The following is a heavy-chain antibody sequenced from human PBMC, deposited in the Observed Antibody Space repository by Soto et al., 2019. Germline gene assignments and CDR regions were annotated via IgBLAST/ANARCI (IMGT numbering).Heavy chain of an antibody. CDR2: IYYSGST. CDR3: AGGARLAGTYY. D-gene: IGHD6-19*01. CDR1: GGSISSYY. Sequence: PSETLSLTCTVSGGSISSYYWSWIRQPPGKGLEWIGYIYYSGSTNYNPSLKSRVTISVDTSKNQFSLKLSSVTAADTAVYYCAGGARLAGTYYWRQGTLVTVSS. J-gene: IGHJ4*02. V-gene: IGHV4-59*01.